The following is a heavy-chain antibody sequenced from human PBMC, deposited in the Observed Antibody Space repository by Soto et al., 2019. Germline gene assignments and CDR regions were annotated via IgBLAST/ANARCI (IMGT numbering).Heavy chain of an antibody. V-gene: IGHV5-10-1*01. D-gene: IGHD5-12*01. CDR2: IDPSDSYT. J-gene: IGHJ6*02. CDR1: GYSFTSYW. CDR3: ARLAMATRRGYYGMDV. Sequence: EVQLVQSGAEVKKPGESLRISCKGSGYSFTSYWISWVSQMPGKGLEWMGRIDPSDSYTNYSPSFQGHVTISADKSISTAYLQWSSLKASDTAMYYCARLAMATRRGYYGMDVWGQGTTVTVSS.